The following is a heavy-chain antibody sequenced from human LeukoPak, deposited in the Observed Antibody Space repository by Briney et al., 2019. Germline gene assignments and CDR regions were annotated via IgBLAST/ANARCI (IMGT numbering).Heavy chain of an antibody. D-gene: IGHD1-26*01. CDR2: ISGSGGST. J-gene: IGHJ4*02. Sequence: GGSLRLSCAASGFTFSNYAMSWVRQAPGKGLEWVSTISGSGGSTYYADSVKGRFTISRDNSKNTLYLQMNSLRADDTAIYYCAKGAGSYLEGLDYWGQGTLVTVSS. CDR1: GFTFSNYA. CDR3: AKGAGSYLEGLDY. V-gene: IGHV3-23*01.